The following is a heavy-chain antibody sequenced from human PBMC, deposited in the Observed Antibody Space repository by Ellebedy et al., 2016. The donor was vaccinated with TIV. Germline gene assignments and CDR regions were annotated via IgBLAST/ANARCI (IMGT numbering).Heavy chain of an antibody. J-gene: IGHJ6*02. Sequence: GESLKISCAASGFSVSSTYMSWVRQAPGTGLDWVSVIYSAASTYYADSVKGRFTISRDNSKNTLFLQMNSLRAEDTGVYYCVRDSSKVSGMDVWGQGTTVTVSS. CDR2: IYSAAST. CDR1: GFSVSSTY. V-gene: IGHV3-53*01. CDR3: VRDSSKVSGMDV. D-gene: IGHD2-8*01.